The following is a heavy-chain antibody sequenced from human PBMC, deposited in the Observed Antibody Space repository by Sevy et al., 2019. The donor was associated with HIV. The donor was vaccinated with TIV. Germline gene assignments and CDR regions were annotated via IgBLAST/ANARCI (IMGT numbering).Heavy chain of an antibody. D-gene: IGHD3-3*01. CDR2: ILFDGRNK. CDR1: GFTFSDFA. CDR3: ASRGGDFWNGYNFDH. V-gene: IGHV3-30*03. J-gene: IGHJ4*02. Sequence: GGSLRLSCAASGFTFSDFAMAWVRQAPGKGLEWVALILFDGRNKYYADSVMGRFTISRDNSKKTLFLEMNSLGHDDTAMYYCASRGGDFWNGYNFDHWGQGTLVTVSS.